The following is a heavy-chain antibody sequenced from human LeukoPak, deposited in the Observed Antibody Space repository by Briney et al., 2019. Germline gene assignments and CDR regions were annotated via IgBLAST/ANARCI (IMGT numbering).Heavy chain of an antibody. CDR2: VDPADGEV. J-gene: IGHJ6*02. CDR1: GYTFTDYY. CDR3: ARGHYYDSSGYYNPSYGMDV. Sequence: ASVKVSCKASGYTFTDYYMHWLQQAPGKGLEWMGRVDPADGEVAYAEKFQGRVTMTRNTSISTAYMELSSLRSEDTAVYYCARGHYYDSSGYYNPSYGMDVWGQGTTVTVSS. D-gene: IGHD3-22*01. V-gene: IGHV1-69-2*01.